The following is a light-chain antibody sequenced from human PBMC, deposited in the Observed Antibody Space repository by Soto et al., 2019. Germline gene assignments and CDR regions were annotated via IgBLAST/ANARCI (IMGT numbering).Light chain of an antibody. CDR3: CSYAGSSTFYV. CDR2: EVS. J-gene: IGLJ1*01. Sequence: CVLTRPASVSGAAGEAITISCTGTSSDVGSYNLVSWYQQHPGKAPKLMIYEVSKRPSGVSNRFSGSKSGNTASLTISGLQAEDEADYYCCSYAGSSTFYVFGTGTKVTVL. V-gene: IGLV2-23*02. CDR1: SSDVGSYNL.